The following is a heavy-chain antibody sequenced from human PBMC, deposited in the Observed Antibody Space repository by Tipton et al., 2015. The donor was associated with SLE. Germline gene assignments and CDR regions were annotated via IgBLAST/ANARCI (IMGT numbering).Heavy chain of an antibody. CDR3: ATDYGGNRGFDY. J-gene: IGHJ4*02. V-gene: IGHV3-9*01. CDR1: GFTFDDYA. Sequence: SLRLSCAASGFTFDDYAMHWVRQAPGKGLEWVSGISWNSGSIGYADSVKGRFTISRDNAKNSLYLQMNSLRAEDTALYYCATDYGGNRGFDYWGQGTLVTVSS. D-gene: IGHD4-23*01. CDR2: ISWNSGSI.